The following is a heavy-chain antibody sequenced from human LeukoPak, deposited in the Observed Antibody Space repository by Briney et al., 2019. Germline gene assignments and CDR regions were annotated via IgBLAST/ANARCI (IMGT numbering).Heavy chain of an antibody. CDR2: SSSGGANT. Sequence: GGSLRLSCAASGFTFSEYALVWVRQAPGKGLEWVSASSSGGANTLYADAVKGRFTISRDNSKNNLYLQMDSLRAEDTAVYFCGRDPNGDYVGAFEFWGHGTMVTVSS. CDR3: GRDPNGDYVGAFEF. CDR1: GFTFSEYA. D-gene: IGHD4-17*01. J-gene: IGHJ3*01. V-gene: IGHV3-23*01.